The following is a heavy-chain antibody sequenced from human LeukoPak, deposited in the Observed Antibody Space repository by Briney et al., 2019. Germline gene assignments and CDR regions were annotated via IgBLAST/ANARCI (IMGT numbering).Heavy chain of an antibody. CDR1: GFTFDDYG. Sequence: GGSLRLSCAASGFTFDDYGMSWVRQAPGKGREWVAVIWYDGSNKYYADSVKGRFTISRDNSKNTLYLQMNSLRAEDTAVYYCARDGPEGIVVVSPSFYFDYWGQGTLVTVSS. D-gene: IGHD3-22*01. CDR2: IWYDGSNK. CDR3: ARDGPEGIVVVSPSFYFDY. J-gene: IGHJ4*02. V-gene: IGHV3-33*08.